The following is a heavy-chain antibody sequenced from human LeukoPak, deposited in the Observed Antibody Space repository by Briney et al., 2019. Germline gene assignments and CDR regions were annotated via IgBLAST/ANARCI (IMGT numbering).Heavy chain of an antibody. J-gene: IGHJ4*02. CDR1: GGSISSYY. CDR2: VYYSGTT. CDR3: ARAYCGGDCSLDY. V-gene: IGHV4-59*01. Sequence: PSETLSLTCTVSGGSISSYYWSWIRQPPGKGLEWIGYVYYSGTTNYNPSLKSRVTISVDTSKNQFSLKLSSVTAADTAVYYCARAYCGGDCSLDYWGQGTLVTVSS. D-gene: IGHD2-21*01.